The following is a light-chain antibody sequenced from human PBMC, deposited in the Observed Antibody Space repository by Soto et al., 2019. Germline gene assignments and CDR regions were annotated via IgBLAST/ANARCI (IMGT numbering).Light chain of an antibody. V-gene: IGKV3-20*01. Sequence: EIVLTQSPGPLSLSPGASAALLRTASHFVSSRSLAWYQQKPGQAPRLLIYGASTRATGIPDRFSGSGSGTDFTLTITPLEPEDFAVYFCQQYETSPITFGQGTRLEIK. CDR1: HFVSSRS. J-gene: IGKJ5*01. CDR3: QQYETSPIT. CDR2: GAS.